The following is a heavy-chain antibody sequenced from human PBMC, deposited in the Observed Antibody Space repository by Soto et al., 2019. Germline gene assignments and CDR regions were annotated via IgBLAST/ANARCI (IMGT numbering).Heavy chain of an antibody. CDR1: DDSIKRDKYY. CDR2: VYYRGNA. J-gene: IGHJ4*02. V-gene: IGHV4-39*01. D-gene: IGHD3-9*01. Sequence: QLQLQESGPGLVKPSETLSRTCSVSDDSIKRDKYYWGWIRQPPGKGLERIGSVYYRGNAYYNTYLQTQVTIDLLTSKSQVSRKLNSVTAADSDVYFCARLEGLATNSYYFDFWGRGDLVTVYS. CDR3: ARLEGLATNSYYFDF.